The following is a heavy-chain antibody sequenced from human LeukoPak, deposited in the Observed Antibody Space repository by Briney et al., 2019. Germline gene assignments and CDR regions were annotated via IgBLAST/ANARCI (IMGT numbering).Heavy chain of an antibody. CDR2: INPSGGST. V-gene: IGHV1-46*01. J-gene: IGHJ3*02. CDR3: ARWAARPFGAFDI. D-gene: IGHD6-6*01. Sequence: ASVKVSCKASGYTFTSYYMHWVRQAPGQGLEWMGIINPSGGSTSYAQKFQGRVTMTRDTSTSTVYIELSSLRSEDTAVYYCARWAARPFGAFDIWGQGTMVTVSS. CDR1: GYTFTSYY.